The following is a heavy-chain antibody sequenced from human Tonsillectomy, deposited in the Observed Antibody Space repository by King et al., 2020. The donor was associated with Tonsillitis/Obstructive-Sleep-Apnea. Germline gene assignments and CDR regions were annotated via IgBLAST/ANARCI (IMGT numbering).Heavy chain of an antibody. J-gene: IGHJ6*03. CDR3: XWINRXGGVIXEXYFYYMDV. CDR2: IKSKGSGETT. D-gene: IGHD3-16*02. Sequence: VQLVESGGGLVKPGGSLRLSCAASGFTFSDAWMSWVRQAPGKGLEWVGRIKSKGSGETTDYAAXVKGRFTISRDDSKNTLYLQMNSLKTEDTAVYYCXWINRXGGVIXEXYFYYMDVWGKGXAXTVSS. V-gene: IGHV3-15*01. CDR1: GFTFSDAW.